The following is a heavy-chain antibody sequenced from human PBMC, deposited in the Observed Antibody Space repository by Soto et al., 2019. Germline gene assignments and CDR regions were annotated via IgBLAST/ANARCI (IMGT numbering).Heavy chain of an antibody. D-gene: IGHD3-22*01. Sequence: SETLSLTCTVSGGSVSSGSYYWSWIRQPPGKGLEWIGYIYYSGSTNYNPSLKSRVTISVDTSKNQFSLKLSSVTAADTAVYYCASTANYYDSSGYLDYWGQGTLVTVSS. CDR1: GGSVSSGSYY. J-gene: IGHJ4*02. CDR2: IYYSGST. CDR3: ASTANYYDSSGYLDY. V-gene: IGHV4-61*01.